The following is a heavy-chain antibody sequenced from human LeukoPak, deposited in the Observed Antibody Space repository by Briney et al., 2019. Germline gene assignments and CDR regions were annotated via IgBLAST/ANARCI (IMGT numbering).Heavy chain of an antibody. D-gene: IGHD5-12*01. Sequence: SETLSLTCTVSGGSISSSSYYWGWIRQPPGKGLEWIGSIYYSGSTNYNPSLKSRVTMSVDKSKNQFSLKLSSVTAADTAFYFCARAGGRDFHFDSWGQGTLVTVSS. J-gene: IGHJ4*02. V-gene: IGHV4-39*07. CDR3: ARAGGRDFHFDS. CDR1: GGSISSSSYY. CDR2: IYYSGST.